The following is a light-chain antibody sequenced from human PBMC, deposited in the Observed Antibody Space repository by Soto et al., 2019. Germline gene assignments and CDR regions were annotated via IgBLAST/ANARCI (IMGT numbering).Light chain of an antibody. J-gene: IGKJ2*01. CDR2: CAS. V-gene: IGKV3-15*01. CDR3: QQYNNWYI. Sequence: EIVMTQSPATLSVSPGERATLSCRASQSVSGKLAWYLQKPGQAPRLLIYCASTRATGVPARFSCSGSGTESSLTIISLLSEDLEIYYYQQYNNWYIFVQITKLEIK. CDR1: QSVSGK.